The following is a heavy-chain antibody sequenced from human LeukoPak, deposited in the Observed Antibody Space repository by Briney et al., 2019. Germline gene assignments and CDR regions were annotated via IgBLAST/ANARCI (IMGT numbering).Heavy chain of an antibody. Sequence: GGSLRLSCAASGFTFSSYAMHWVRQAPGKGLEWVAVISYDGSNKYYADSVKGRFTISRDSSKNTLDLQMNSLRDEDTALYYCAREIPGDYYMDVWGKGTTVTISS. D-gene: IGHD2-21*01. CDR3: AREIPGDYYMDV. CDR1: GFTFSSYA. V-gene: IGHV3-30*04. CDR2: ISYDGSNK. J-gene: IGHJ6*03.